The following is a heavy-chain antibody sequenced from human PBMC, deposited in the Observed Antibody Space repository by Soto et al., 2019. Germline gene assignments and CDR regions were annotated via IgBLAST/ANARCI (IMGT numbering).Heavy chain of an antibody. V-gene: IGHV4-59*08. CDR3: ARHKGSSGWFDY. CDR2: IYYSGST. CDR1: GGSISSYY. Sequence: SETLSLTCTVSGGSISSYYWSWIRQPPGKGLEWIGYIYYSGSTNYNPSLKSRVTISVDTSKNQFSLKLSSVTAADTAVYYCARHKGSSGWFDYWGQGTLVTVSS. D-gene: IGHD6-19*01. J-gene: IGHJ4*02.